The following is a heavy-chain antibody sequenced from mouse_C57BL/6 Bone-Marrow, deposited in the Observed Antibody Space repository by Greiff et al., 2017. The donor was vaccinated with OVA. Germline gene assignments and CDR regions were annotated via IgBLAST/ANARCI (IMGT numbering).Heavy chain of an antibody. D-gene: IGHD4-1*01. CDR1: GYSITSDY. CDR2: ISYSGST. J-gene: IGHJ1*03. V-gene: IGHV3-8*01. Sequence: EVQLQQSGPGLAKPSQTLSLTCSATGYSITSDYWNWIRQFPGNKLGYMGYISYSGSTYYKPSLKSRISITRDTSKNKYYLQLNSVATEDTATYYCARRLGSGYFDVWGTGTTVTVSS. CDR3: ARRLGSGYFDV.